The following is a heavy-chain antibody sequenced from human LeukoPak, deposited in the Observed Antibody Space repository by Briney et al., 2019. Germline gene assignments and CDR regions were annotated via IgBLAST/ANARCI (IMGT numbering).Heavy chain of an antibody. V-gene: IGHV1-46*01. J-gene: IGHJ3*02. CDR2: INPSGGST. CDR3: ARSLPGIAVTGAFDI. Sequence: ASVKVSCKASGYTFTSYDINWVRQATGQGLEWMGIINPSGGSTSYAQKFQGRVTITTDESTSTAYMELSSLRSEDTAVYYCARSLPGIAVTGAFDIWGQGTMVTVSS. CDR1: GYTFTSYD. D-gene: IGHD6-19*01.